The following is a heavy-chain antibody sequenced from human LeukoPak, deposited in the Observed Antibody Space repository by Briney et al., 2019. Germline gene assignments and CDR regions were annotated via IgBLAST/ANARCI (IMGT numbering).Heavy chain of an antibody. Sequence: PSETLSLTCAVYGGSFSGYYWSWIRQPPGKGLEWIGEINHSGSTNYNPSLKSRVTISVDTSKNQFSLKLSSVTAADTAVYYCASLPPILTGPPPYYYYMDVWGKGTTVTISS. CDR2: INHSGST. CDR3: ASLPPILTGPPPYYYYMDV. CDR1: GGSFSGYY. J-gene: IGHJ6*03. D-gene: IGHD3-9*01. V-gene: IGHV4-34*01.